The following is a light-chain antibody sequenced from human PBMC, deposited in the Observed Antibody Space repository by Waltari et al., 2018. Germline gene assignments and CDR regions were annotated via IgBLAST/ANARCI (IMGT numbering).Light chain of an antibody. CDR1: SSDVGGYNS. J-gene: IGLJ3*02. CDR2: DVT. V-gene: IGLV2-14*01. Sequence: QSALTQPASVSGSPGQSITISCTGTSSDVGGYNSVSWYQQHPGKAPKLMIYDVTKRPSGVSYRFAGSKSGNTAALTISGLQAEDEADYYCNSYTSSSTLWVFGGGTKLTVL. CDR3: NSYTSSSTLWV.